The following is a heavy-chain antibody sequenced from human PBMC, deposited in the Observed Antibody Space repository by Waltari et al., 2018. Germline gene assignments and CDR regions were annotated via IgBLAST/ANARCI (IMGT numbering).Heavy chain of an antibody. Sequence: EVQLVESGGGLVQPGGSLRLSCVASGFTFSSYSMNWVRQAPGKGLEWVSYISSSSTINYADSVKGRFTISRDSPKNSLYLQMNSLRAEDAAVYYCARDRLYSSSSGAFDIWGQGTMVTVSS. J-gene: IGHJ3*02. CDR1: GFTFSSYS. CDR3: ARDRLYSSSSGAFDI. CDR2: ISSSSTI. D-gene: IGHD6-6*01. V-gene: IGHV3-48*04.